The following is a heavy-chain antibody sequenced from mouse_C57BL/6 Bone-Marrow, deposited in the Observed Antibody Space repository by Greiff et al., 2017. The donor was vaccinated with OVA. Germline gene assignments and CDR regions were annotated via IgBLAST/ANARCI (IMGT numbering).Heavy chain of an antibody. Sequence: EVNLVESGGGLVQPGESLKLSCESNEYEFPSHDMSWVRKTPEKRLELVAAINSDGGSTYYPDTMERRFIISRDNTKKTLYLHMSSLMSDVTALYYCARYDSGAMDYWGQGTSVTVSS. CDR3: ARYDSGAMDY. D-gene: IGHD2-4*01. CDR2: INSDGGST. CDR1: EYEFPSHD. V-gene: IGHV5-2*01. J-gene: IGHJ4*01.